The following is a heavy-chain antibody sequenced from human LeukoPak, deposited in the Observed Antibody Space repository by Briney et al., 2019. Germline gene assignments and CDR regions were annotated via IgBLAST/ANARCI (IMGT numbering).Heavy chain of an antibody. CDR2: IFGSGGST. V-gene: IGHV3-23*01. Sequence: GGSLRLSCAASGFTFSSYAMYWVRQAPGKGLEWVSGIFGSGGSTHYADSVKGRFTISRDNSKNTVYPQMNSLRAEDTAVYYCAKTTTGYSSGRYPGWPVDYWGQGTLATVSS. CDR3: AKTTTGYSSGRYPGWPVDY. J-gene: IGHJ4*02. CDR1: GFTFSSYA. D-gene: IGHD6-19*01.